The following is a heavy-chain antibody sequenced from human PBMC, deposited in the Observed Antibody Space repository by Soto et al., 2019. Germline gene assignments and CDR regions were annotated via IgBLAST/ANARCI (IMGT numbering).Heavy chain of an antibody. V-gene: IGHV1-46*01. CDR2: LNPSGGYT. CDR3: ARLLVPYCGGDCFSGFDY. Sequence: ASVKVSCKASGYTFTNYYIHWVRQAPGQGLEWMGILNPSGGYTKYAQKLQGRVTLTRDTSTSTVYMELSSLRSEDTAVYYCARLLVPYCGGDCFSGFDYWGQGTLVTVSS. CDR1: GYTFTNYY. D-gene: IGHD2-21*02. J-gene: IGHJ4*02.